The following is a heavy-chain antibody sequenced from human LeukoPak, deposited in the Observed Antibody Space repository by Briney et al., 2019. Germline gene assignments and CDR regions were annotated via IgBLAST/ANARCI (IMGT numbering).Heavy chain of an antibody. CDR1: GFMFDDYA. D-gene: IGHD5-24*01. Sequence: SGGSLRISCAASGFMFDDYAMHWVRQVPGRGLEWVSLISGDGVSSFYADSVRGRFTISRDNNSNSLSLQMHSLTTEDTAFYYCAREQFSHTSNYFDNWGQGILVTVSS. J-gene: IGHJ4*02. CDR3: AREQFSHTSNYFDN. V-gene: IGHV3-43*02. CDR2: ISGDGVSS.